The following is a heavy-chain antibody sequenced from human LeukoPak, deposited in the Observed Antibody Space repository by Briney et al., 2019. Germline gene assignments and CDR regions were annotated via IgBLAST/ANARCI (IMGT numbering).Heavy chain of an antibody. CDR1: GGSISSYY. J-gene: IGHJ6*02. Sequence: SETLSLTCTVSGGSISSYYWSWIRQPAGKGLEWIGRIYTSGSTNYNPPLKTRVTMSVDTSKNQFSLKLSSVTAADTAVYYCARGRQSVVVPAVIWGGYYGMDVWGQGTTVTVSS. CDR3: ARGRQSVVVPAVIWGGYYGMDV. CDR2: IYTSGST. D-gene: IGHD2-2*02. V-gene: IGHV4-4*07.